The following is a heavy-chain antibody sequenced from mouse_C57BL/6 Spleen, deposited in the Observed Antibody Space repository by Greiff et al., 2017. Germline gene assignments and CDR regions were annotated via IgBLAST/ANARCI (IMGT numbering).Heavy chain of an antibody. J-gene: IGHJ3*01. CDR3: ANPLYDYDGAWFAY. CDR2: ISSGSSTI. D-gene: IGHD2-4*01. Sequence: DVMLVESGGGLVKPGGSLKLSCAASGFTFSDYGMHWVRQAPEKGLEWVAYISSGSSTIYYADTVKGRFTISRDNAKNTLFLQMTSLRSEDTAMYYCANPLYDYDGAWFAYWGQGTLVTVSA. V-gene: IGHV5-17*01. CDR1: GFTFSDYG.